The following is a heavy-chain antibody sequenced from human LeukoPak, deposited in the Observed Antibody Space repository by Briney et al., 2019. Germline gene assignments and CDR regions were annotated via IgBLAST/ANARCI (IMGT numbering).Heavy chain of an antibody. Sequence: ASVKVSCKASGYTFTNYGISWVRPAPGQGLEWMGWISADNGDTNYAQNLQDRVTMTTDTSTSTVYMELRSLRSDDTAVYYCARDWDCSGGACRDCFDPWGQGTLVTVSS. CDR3: ARDWDCSGGACRDCFDP. J-gene: IGHJ5*02. D-gene: IGHD2-15*01. V-gene: IGHV1-18*01. CDR2: ISADNGDT. CDR1: GYTFTNYG.